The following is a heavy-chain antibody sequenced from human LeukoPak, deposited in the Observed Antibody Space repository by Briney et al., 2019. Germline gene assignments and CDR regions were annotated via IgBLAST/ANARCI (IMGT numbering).Heavy chain of an antibody. D-gene: IGHD6-6*01. J-gene: IGHJ4*02. CDR1: GFTFNNYA. V-gene: IGHV3-23*01. CDR3: AKSSLVVPYDY. CDR2: ITGSGGRT. Sequence: GGSLRLSCAASGFTFNNYAISWVRRAPGKGLEWVSTITGSGGRTYYADSVKGRFTISRDNSKNTLYLQMDSLRADDTAVYYCAKSSLVVPYDYWGQGTLVTVSS.